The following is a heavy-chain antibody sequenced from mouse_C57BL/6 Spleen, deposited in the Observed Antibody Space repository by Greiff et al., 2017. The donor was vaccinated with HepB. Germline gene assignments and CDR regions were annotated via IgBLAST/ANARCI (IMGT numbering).Heavy chain of an antibody. Sequence: QVQLQQSGAELVKPGASVKMSCKASGYTFTSYWITWVKQRPGQGLEWIGDIYPGSGSTNYNEKFKSKATLTVDTSSSTAYMQLSSLTSEDSAVYYCARSRDYYGSSYGWYFDVWGTGTTVTVSS. CDR1: GYTFTSYW. D-gene: IGHD1-1*01. V-gene: IGHV1-55*01. CDR2: IYPGSGST. CDR3: ARSRDYYGSSYGWYFDV. J-gene: IGHJ1*03.